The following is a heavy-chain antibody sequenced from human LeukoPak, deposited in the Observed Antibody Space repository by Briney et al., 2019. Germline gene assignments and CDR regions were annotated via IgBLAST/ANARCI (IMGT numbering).Heavy chain of an antibody. V-gene: IGHV1-2*02. Sequence: ASVKVSCKASGYTFTGYYIHWVRQAPGQGLEWMGWINPNSGGTKYAQKFQGRVTMTRDTSISTAYMELSRLRSDDTAVYYCASLGIADFLDYWGQGTLVTVSS. CDR3: ASLGIADFLDY. D-gene: IGHD6-13*01. J-gene: IGHJ4*02. CDR1: GYTFTGYY. CDR2: INPNSGGT.